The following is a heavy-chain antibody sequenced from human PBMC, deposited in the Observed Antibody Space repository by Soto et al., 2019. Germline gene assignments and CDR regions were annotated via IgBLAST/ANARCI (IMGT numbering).Heavy chain of an antibody. V-gene: IGHV2-5*02. CDR2: IYWDDDK. J-gene: IGHJ4*02. D-gene: IGHD3-3*01. CDR1: GFSLTTSGVG. CDR3: AHRILRTVFGLVTTTAIYFDF. Sequence: QITLNESGPPVVKPAETLTLTCTFSGFSLTTSGVGVGWIRQSPGKAPEWLALIYWDDDKRYSASLKSRLTITKDTSKNQVVLTMASVDPADTAIYYCAHRILRTVFGLVTTTAIYFDFWGQGTPVVVSS.